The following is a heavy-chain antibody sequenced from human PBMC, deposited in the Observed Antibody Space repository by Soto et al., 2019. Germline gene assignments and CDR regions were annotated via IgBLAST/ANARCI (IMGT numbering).Heavy chain of an antibody. CDR3: ASRALDGYNL. V-gene: IGHV4-61*01. J-gene: IGHJ4*02. CDR1: GGSVSSGSYY. CDR2: IYNTVST. D-gene: IGHD5-12*01. Sequence: SETLSLTCTVSGGSVSSGSYYWSWIRQPPGKGLEWIGYIYNTVSTRYNPSLKSRVTISVDTSKTQFSLKLSSVTAADTAVYYGASRALDGYNLWDQVTLVTVSS.